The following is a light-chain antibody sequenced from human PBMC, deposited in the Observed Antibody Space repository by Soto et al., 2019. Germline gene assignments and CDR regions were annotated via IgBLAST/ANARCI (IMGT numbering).Light chain of an antibody. CDR3: AAWDDSLSGPV. J-gene: IGLJ2*01. CDR1: SSNIGSNY. CDR2: SNN. V-gene: IGLV1-47*02. Sequence: QSVLTQPPSASGTPGQRVTISCSGSSSNIGSNYVYWYQQLPGTAHKLLIYSNNQRPSGVPDRFSGSKSGTSASLAISWLRSEDEADYYCAAWDDSLSGPVFGGGTKVTVL.